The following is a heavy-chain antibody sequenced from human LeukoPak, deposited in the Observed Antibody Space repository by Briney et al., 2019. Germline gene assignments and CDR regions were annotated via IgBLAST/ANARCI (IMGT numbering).Heavy chain of an antibody. D-gene: IGHD3-10*01. CDR2: ISYDGSNK. V-gene: IGHV3-30*18. Sequence: PGGSLRLSCAASGFTFSSYGMHWVRQAPGKGLEWVAVISYDGSNKCYADSVKGRFTISRDNSKNTLYLQMNSLRAEDTAVYYCAKGPRGYYGSGSYYKGWDDGDFDYWGQGTLVTVSS. CDR1: GFTFSSYG. J-gene: IGHJ4*02. CDR3: AKGPRGYYGSGSYYKGWDDGDFDY.